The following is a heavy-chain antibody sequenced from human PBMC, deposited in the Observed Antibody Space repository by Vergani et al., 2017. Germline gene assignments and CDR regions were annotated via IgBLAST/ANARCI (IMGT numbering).Heavy chain of an antibody. J-gene: IGHJ6*02. D-gene: IGHD5-12*01. CDR1: GGSISSYY. CDR3: ARGSTSSSCYDFLASYYYYGMDV. CDR2: IYYSGST. Sequence: QVQLQESGPGLVKPSETLSLTCTVSGGSISSYYWSWIRQPPGKGLEWIGYIYYSGSTNYNPSLKSRVTISVDTSKNQFSLKLSSVTAADTAVYYCARGSTSSSCYDFLASYYYYGMDVWGQGTTVTVSS. V-gene: IGHV4-59*01.